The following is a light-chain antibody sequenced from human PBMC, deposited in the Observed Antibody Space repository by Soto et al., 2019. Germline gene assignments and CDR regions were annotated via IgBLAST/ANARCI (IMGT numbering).Light chain of an antibody. CDR1: QGISSW. V-gene: IGKV1-12*01. CDR2: SAS. CDR3: QQHAAYPRD. J-gene: IGKJ1*01. Sequence: DIQMTQSPSSVSASVGDRVTITCRASQGISSWLAWYQQKPGKAPKRLISSASTLETGVPSRFSGTGSGTEFTLTISSLQPEDFATYYCQQHAAYPRDFGQGTKVEMK.